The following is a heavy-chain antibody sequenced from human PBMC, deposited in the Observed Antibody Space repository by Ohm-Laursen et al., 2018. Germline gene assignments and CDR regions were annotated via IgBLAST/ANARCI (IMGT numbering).Heavy chain of an antibody. V-gene: IGHV3-23*01. Sequence: SLRLSCAASGFTFSIYAMSWVRQAPGKGLEWVSAISGGGGTTFYAASVKGRFTISRTNSKNTLYLEMNSLRAEDTAVYFCARDGSGSYNLFYFDYWGQGSLVTVSS. D-gene: IGHD1-26*01. CDR1: GFTFSIYA. J-gene: IGHJ4*02. CDR3: ARDGSGSYNLFYFDY. CDR2: ISGGGGTT.